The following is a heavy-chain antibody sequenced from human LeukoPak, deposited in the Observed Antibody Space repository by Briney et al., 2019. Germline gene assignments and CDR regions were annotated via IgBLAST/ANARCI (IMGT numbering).Heavy chain of an antibody. CDR1: GYTFSNYA. CDR2: INTNTGNP. V-gene: IGHV7-4-1*02. J-gene: IGHJ4*02. CDR3: AREEYYDTSASTNFDY. Sequence: GASVKVSCKASGYTFSNYAMNWVRQAPGQGLEWMGWINTNTGNPTYAQGFTGRFVFSLDTSVSTAFLQISSLKAEDTAVYYCAREEYYDTSASTNFDYWGQGTLVIVSS. D-gene: IGHD3-22*01.